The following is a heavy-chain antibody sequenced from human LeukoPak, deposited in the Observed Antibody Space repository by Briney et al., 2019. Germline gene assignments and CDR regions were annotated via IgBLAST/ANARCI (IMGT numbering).Heavy chain of an antibody. Sequence: SVKVSCKASGGTFSSYAISWVRQAPGQGLEWMGRIIPILGIANYAQKFQGRVTITADKSTSTAHMELSSLRSEDTAVYYCARDYQQLENYYYGMDVWGQGTTVTVSS. D-gene: IGHD2-2*01. CDR3: ARDYQQLENYYYGMDV. J-gene: IGHJ6*02. CDR1: GGTFSSYA. V-gene: IGHV1-69*04. CDR2: IIPILGIA.